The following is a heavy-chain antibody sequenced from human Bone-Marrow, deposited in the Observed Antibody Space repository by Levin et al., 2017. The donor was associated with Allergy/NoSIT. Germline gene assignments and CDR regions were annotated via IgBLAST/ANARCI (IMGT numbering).Heavy chain of an antibody. V-gene: IGHV1-2*02. CDR1: GYSFIGYY. Sequence: GESLKISCKASGYSFIGYYLNWVRQAPGQGLEWMGWITPNDGATQYAQKFEDRVTMTWDTSIKTVYMELKSLTSDDTAVYYCAGEWGSGGDLDKWGQGSLVIVSS. CDR3: AGEWGSGGDLDK. D-gene: IGHD2-21*02. J-gene: IGHJ4*02. CDR2: ITPNDGAT.